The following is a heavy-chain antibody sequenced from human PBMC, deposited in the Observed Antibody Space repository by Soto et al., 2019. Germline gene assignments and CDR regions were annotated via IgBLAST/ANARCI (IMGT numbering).Heavy chain of an antibody. D-gene: IGHD5-12*01. J-gene: IGHJ3*02. V-gene: IGHV3-30*18. CDR1: GFTFSSYG. CDR2: ISYDGSNK. Sequence: GGSLRLACAASGFTFSSYGMHWVRQAPGKGLEWVAVISYDGSNKYYADSVKGRLTISRDNSKNTLYLKMNSLRGEDTAVYYCAKDNGSGCDWLRVGDASDIWGQGTMVTVSS. CDR3: AKDNGSGCDWLRVGDASDI.